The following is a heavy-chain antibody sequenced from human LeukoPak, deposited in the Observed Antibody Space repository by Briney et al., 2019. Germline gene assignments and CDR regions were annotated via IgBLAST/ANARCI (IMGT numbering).Heavy chain of an antibody. V-gene: IGHV4-39*01. J-gene: IGHJ3*02. Sequence: SETLSLTCTVSGGPISSSSYFWGWIRQPPGEGLEWIGSIYYGGSTSYNPSLKSRVTISVDTSKNQFSLKVTSVTAADTAVYFCARKTGKKDDAFDIWGQGTMVTVSS. CDR3: ARKTGKKDDAFDI. CDR2: IYYGGST. CDR1: GGPISSSSYF.